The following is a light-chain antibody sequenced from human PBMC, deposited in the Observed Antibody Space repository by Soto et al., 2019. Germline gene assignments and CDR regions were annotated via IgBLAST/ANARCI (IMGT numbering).Light chain of an antibody. V-gene: IGLV2-18*02. Sequence: QSALTQPPSVSGSPGQSVTISCTGTSSDVITYNSVSWYQQYPGTVPKLIIYEVSNRPSGVPDRFSGSKSGNTASLTISGPQAEDEADYYCSSYTSSNTYVFGTGTKLTVL. J-gene: IGLJ1*01. CDR2: EVS. CDR1: SSDVITYNS. CDR3: SSYTSSNTYV.